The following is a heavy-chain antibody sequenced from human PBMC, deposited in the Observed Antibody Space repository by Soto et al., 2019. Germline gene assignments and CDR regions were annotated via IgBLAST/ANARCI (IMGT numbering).Heavy chain of an antibody. CDR2: IYSGGST. D-gene: IGHD3-9*01. CDR1: GGTDSSYY. J-gene: IGHJ6*01. V-gene: IGHV3-53*01. Sequence: SGEAPGGTDSSYYWCSVRQAPGNGLEWVSVIYSGGSTYYADSVKGRFTISRDNSKNTLYLQMNSLRAEDTAVYYCAKDSPFYYDILNGNLPYCCGISGQGTGGTVPS. CDR3: AKDSPFYYDILNGNLPYCCGI.